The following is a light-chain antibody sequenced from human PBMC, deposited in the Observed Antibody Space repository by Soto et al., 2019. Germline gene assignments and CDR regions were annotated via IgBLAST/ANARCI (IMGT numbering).Light chain of an antibody. V-gene: IGLV1-40*01. CDR3: QSYDSSLSVV. Sequence: QSVLTQPPSVSGAPGQRVTISCTGSSSNIGAGYDVHWYQQLPGTAPKLLIYGNSNRPSGVPDRFPGSKSGTSASLAITGLQAEDEADYYCQSYDSSLSVVFGTGTKLTVL. J-gene: IGLJ1*01. CDR1: SSNIGAGYD. CDR2: GNS.